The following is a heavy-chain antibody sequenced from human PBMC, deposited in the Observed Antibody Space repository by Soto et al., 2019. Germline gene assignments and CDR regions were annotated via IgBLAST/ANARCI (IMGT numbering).Heavy chain of an antibody. Sequence: QVQLVQSGAEVKKPGASAKVSCKASGYTFTSYAMHWVRQAPGQRLEWMGWINAGNGNTKYSQKFQGRVTITRDTSASTAYMELSSLRSEDTAVYYCASQRSSSGWYDYWGQGTLVTVSS. CDR1: GYTFTSYA. CDR2: INAGNGNT. V-gene: IGHV1-3*01. J-gene: IGHJ4*02. CDR3: ASQRSSSGWYDY. D-gene: IGHD6-19*01.